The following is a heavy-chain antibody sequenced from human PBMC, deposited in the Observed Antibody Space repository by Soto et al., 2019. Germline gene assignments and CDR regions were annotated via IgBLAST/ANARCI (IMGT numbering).Heavy chain of an antibody. J-gene: IGHJ3*02. CDR3: PIDNPYSSSGVPTAFDI. CDR1: GFTFSDYY. D-gene: IGHD6-6*01. V-gene: IGHV3-11*06. CDR2: ISSSSSYT. Sequence: GGSLRLSCAASGFTFSDYYMSWIRQAPGKGLEWVSYISSSSSYTNYADSLKGRFTISRDNAKNSLYLQMNSLRAEDTAVYYCPIDNPYSSSGVPTAFDIWGQGPMVTFSS.